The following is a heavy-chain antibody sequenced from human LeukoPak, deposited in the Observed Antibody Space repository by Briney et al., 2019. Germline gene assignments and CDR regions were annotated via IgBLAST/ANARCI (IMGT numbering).Heavy chain of an antibody. D-gene: IGHD3-9*01. V-gene: IGHV1-3*01. CDR1: GYTFTSYA. CDR3: ATSAGLRYFDWGFDY. CDR2: INAGNGNT. Sequence: ASVKVSSKASGYTFTSYAMHWVRQAPGQRLEWMGWINAGNGNTKYSQKFQGRVTITRDTSASTAYMELSSLRSEDTAVYYCATSAGLRYFDWGFDYWGQGTLVTVSS. J-gene: IGHJ4*02.